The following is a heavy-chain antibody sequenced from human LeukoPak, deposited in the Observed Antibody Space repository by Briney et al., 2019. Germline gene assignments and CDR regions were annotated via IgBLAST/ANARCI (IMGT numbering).Heavy chain of an antibody. CDR2: IYNSGST. D-gene: IGHD3-22*01. CDR1: GGSISSYY. V-gene: IGHV4-4*07. CDR3: SATPYYYDSSGYYGFDP. Sequence: SETLSLTCTVSGGSISSYYWSWIRQPTGKGLEWIGHIYNSGSTNYNPSRKSRVTMSVDTSKNQFSLKLSSVTAADTAVYYCSATPYYYDSSGYYGFDPWGQGTLVTVSS. J-gene: IGHJ5*02.